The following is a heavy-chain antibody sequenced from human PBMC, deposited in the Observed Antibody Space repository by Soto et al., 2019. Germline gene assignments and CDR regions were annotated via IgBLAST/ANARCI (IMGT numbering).Heavy chain of an antibody. D-gene: IGHD3-22*01. CDR1: GFTFSSYA. Sequence: PGGSLRLSCAASGFTFSSYAMSWVRQAPGKGLEWVSAISGSGGSTYYADSVKGRFTISRANSKNTLYLQMNSLRAEDTAVYYCAKKDDSSGYYYGGFDYWGQGTLVTVSS. J-gene: IGHJ4*02. CDR3: AKKDDSSGYYYGGFDY. V-gene: IGHV3-23*01. CDR2: ISGSGGST.